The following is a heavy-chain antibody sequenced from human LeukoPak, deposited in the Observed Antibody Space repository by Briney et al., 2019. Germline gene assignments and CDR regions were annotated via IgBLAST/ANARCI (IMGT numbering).Heavy chain of an antibody. D-gene: IGHD5-18*01. CDR2: INHSGST. CDR3: AKDRSYGQFDY. J-gene: IGHJ4*02. Sequence: SETLSLTCTVSGGSISSYYWSWIRQPPGKGLEWIGEINHSGSTNYNPSLKSRVTISVDTSKNQFSLKLSSVTAADTAVYYCAKDRSYGQFDYWGQGTLVTVSS. V-gene: IGHV4-34*01. CDR1: GGSISSYY.